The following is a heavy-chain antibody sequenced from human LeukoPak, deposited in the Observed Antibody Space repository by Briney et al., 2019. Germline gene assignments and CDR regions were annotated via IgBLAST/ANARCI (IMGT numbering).Heavy chain of an antibody. D-gene: IGHD3-10*01. Sequence: SETLSLTCTVSGASISNSFYYWGWIRQPPGKGLEWIGSINYSGSTYYNPSLKSRVTMSLDTSKNQFSLRLSSVTAADTAVYYCAREGLNMVRGVIPKEAWGWFDPWGQGTLVTVSS. V-gene: IGHV4-39*02. CDR1: GASISNSFYY. CDR3: AREGLNMVRGVIPKEAWGWFDP. J-gene: IGHJ5*02. CDR2: INYSGST.